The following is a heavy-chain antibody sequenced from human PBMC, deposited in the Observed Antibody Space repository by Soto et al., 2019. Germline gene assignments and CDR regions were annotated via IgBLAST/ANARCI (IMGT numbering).Heavy chain of an antibody. CDR3: ARHGLNMVTTVTYYYYGMDV. J-gene: IGHJ6*02. V-gene: IGHV1-18*04. CDR1: GYTFTSYG. D-gene: IGHD5-18*01. Sequence: QVQLVQSGAEVKKPGASVKVSCKASGYTFTSYGISWVRQAPGQGLEWMGWISAYNGNTNYAQKLQGRVTMTTDTSTSTAYMELRSLRSEDTAVYYCARHGLNMVTTVTYYYYGMDVWGQGTTVTVSS. CDR2: ISAYNGNT.